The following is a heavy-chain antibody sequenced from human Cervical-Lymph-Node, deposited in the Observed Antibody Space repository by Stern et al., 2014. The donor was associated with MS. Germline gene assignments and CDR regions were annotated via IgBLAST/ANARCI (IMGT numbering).Heavy chain of an antibody. V-gene: IGHV3-74*03. Sequence: EVQLEESGGGFVQPGGSLRLSCAASGFSFSSHWIHWVRHAQGKGMVWVSSIYNDGSKPMYADSVKGRFVISRDNAKNMLYLQMNSLRAEDTAFYYCAREWVKSGWTYDHWGQGALVTVS. CDR1: GFSFSSHW. D-gene: IGHD6-19*01. CDR2: IYNDGSKP. J-gene: IGHJ4*02. CDR3: AREWVKSGWTYDH.